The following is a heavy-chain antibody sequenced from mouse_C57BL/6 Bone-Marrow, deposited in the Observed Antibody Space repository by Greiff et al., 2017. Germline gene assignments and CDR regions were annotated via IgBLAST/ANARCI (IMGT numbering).Heavy chain of an antibody. V-gene: IGHV5-4*03. J-gene: IGHJ4*01. Sequence: EVQLMESGGGLVKPGGSLKLSCAASGFTFSSYAMSWVRQTPEKRLEWVATISDGGSYTYYPDNVKGRFTISRDNAKNNLYLQMSHLKSEDTAMYYCASRWLLEYYYAMDYWGQGTSVTVSS. D-gene: IGHD2-3*01. CDR1: GFTFSSYA. CDR3: ASRWLLEYYYAMDY. CDR2: ISDGGSYT.